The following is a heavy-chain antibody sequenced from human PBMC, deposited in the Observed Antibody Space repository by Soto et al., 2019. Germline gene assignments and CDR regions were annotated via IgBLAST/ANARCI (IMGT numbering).Heavy chain of an antibody. Sequence: QVQLEQSGPEVKKPGSSVKVSCKASGGTFRNSAISWVRQAPGQGLEGMGGIMPIFRTPDYAQKFQGRVTITADESASTAYMELTGLRSDDTAVYYCARDNDRPQLGGNYYYILDVWGHGTTVTVSS. D-gene: IGHD1-1*01. CDR3: ARDNDRPQLGGNYYYILDV. CDR2: IMPIFRTP. CDR1: GGTFRNSA. J-gene: IGHJ6*02. V-gene: IGHV1-69*12.